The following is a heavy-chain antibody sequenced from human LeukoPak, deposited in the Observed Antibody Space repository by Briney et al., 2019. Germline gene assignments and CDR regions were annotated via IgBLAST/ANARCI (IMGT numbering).Heavy chain of an antibody. CDR3: AREGDSWYNWFDP. CDR1: GYSISSGYY. D-gene: IGHD6-13*01. V-gene: IGHV4-38-2*02. CDR2: IYHSGST. Sequence: AETLSLTCTVSGYSISSGYYWGWIRQPPGKGLEWIGSIYHSGSTYYNPSLKSRVTISVDTSKNQFSLKLSSVTAADTAVYYCAREGDSWYNWFDPWGQGTLVTVSS. J-gene: IGHJ5*02.